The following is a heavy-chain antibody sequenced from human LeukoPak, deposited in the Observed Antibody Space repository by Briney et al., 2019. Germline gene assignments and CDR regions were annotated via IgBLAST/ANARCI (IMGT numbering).Heavy chain of an antibody. CDR1: GFTFSSYE. D-gene: IGHD6-19*01. V-gene: IGHV3-48*03. CDR2: ISSSGSTI. CDR3: ARQWLAQFDY. Sequence: GGSLRLSCAASGFTFSSYEMNWVRQAPGKGLEWVSYISSSGSTIYYADSVKGRFTISRDNAKNSLYLQMNSLRAEDTAVNYCARQWLAQFDYWGQGTLVTVSS. J-gene: IGHJ4*02.